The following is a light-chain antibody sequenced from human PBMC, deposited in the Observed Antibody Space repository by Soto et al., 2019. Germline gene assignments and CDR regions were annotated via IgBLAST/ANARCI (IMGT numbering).Light chain of an antibody. CDR2: RAS. CDR3: QHYNSYSEA. J-gene: IGKJ1*01. CDR1: QTVSSW. Sequence: DIQMPQLPSTLLGPVGERVTTTSRASQTVSSWLAWYQQKPGKAPKLLIYRASTLKSGIPSRFSGSGSGTEFTLTISSLQPDDFATYYCQHYNSYSEAFGQGTKVDIK. V-gene: IGKV1-5*03.